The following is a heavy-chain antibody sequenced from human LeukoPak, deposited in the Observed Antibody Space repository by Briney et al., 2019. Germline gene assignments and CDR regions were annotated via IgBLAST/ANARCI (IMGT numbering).Heavy chain of an antibody. J-gene: IGHJ4*02. D-gene: IGHD2-21*01. V-gene: IGHV3-21*01. Sequence: GGSLRLSCAASGFTFSSYSMNWVRQAPGKGLEWVSSISSTGTYIYYADSVTGRFTISRDNAKNTLYLQMNSLRAEDTAVYYCARDRADSLDYWGQGTLVTVSS. CDR3: ARDRADSLDY. CDR2: ISSTGTYI. CDR1: GFTFSSYS.